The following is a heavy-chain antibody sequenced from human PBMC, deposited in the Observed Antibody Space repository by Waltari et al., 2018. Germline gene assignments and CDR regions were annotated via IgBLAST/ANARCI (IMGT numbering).Heavy chain of an antibody. D-gene: IGHD1-26*01. CDR3: ATRISYSGSYFGA. V-gene: IGHV1-69-2*01. CDR2: VDPEDGET. J-gene: IGHJ5*02. Sequence: EVQLVQSGAEVKKPGATVKISCKASGYTFNDYYIHWVQQAPGKGLEWMGRVDPEDGETIYAEKFQGRVTITADTSTDTAYMELSSLRSEDTAVYYCATRISYSGSYFGAWGQGTLVTVSS. CDR1: GYTFNDYY.